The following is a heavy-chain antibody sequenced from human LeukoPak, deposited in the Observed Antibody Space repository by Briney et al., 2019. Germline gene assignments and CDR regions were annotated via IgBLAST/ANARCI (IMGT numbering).Heavy chain of an antibody. D-gene: IGHD6-19*01. Sequence: ASVKVSCKASGYTFTSYYMHWVRQAPGQGLEWMGMINPSGGTTTYAQKFQGGVTMTRDTSTSTVYMELSSLRSEDTAVHYCARPYSSGWYVLDYWGQGTLVTVSS. CDR3: ARPYSSGWYVLDY. J-gene: IGHJ4*02. CDR1: GYTFTSYY. V-gene: IGHV1-46*01. CDR2: INPSGGTT.